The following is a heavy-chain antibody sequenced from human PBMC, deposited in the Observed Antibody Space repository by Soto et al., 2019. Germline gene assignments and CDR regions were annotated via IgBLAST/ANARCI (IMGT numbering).Heavy chain of an antibody. CDR1: GFTVSSNY. D-gene: IGHD6-13*01. CDR3: ARDSRLAAAGHKYFQH. V-gene: IGHV3-53*01. J-gene: IGHJ1*01. Sequence: GGSLRLSCAASGFTVSSNYMSWVRQAPGKGLEWVSVIYSGGSTYYADSVKGRFTISRDNSKNTLYLQMNSLRAEDTAVYYCARDSRLAAAGHKYFQHWGQGTLVTVSS. CDR2: IYSGGST.